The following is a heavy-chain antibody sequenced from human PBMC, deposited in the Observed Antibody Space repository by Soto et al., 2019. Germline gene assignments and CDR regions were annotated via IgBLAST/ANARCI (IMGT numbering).Heavy chain of an antibody. CDR2: ISYDGSNK. Sequence: QVQLVESGGGVVQPGRSLRLSCAASGFTFSSYGMHWVRQAPGKGLEWVAAISYDGSNKYYADSVKGRFTISRDNSKNTLYLQMNSLRAEDTAVYYCAKATRKPEYYYYDGMDVWGQGTTVTVSS. J-gene: IGHJ6*02. D-gene: IGHD6-6*01. V-gene: IGHV3-30*18. CDR3: AKATRKPEYYYYDGMDV. CDR1: GFTFSSYG.